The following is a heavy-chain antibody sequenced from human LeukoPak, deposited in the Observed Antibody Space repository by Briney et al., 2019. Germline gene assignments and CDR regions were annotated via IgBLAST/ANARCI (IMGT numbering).Heavy chain of an antibody. V-gene: IGHV3-48*01. Sequence: GGSLRLSCAASGFTVSNYNMNWVRQAPGKGREWVSYISRRSISYFADSVKGRFTISKDNAKNSLHLQMNSLRTEDTAVYYCTTDSLSTKTAGGNSWGQGTLVIVSS. CDR3: TTDSLSTKTAGGNS. CDR1: GFTVSNYN. D-gene: IGHD5/OR15-5a*01. CDR2: ISRRSIS. J-gene: IGHJ4*02.